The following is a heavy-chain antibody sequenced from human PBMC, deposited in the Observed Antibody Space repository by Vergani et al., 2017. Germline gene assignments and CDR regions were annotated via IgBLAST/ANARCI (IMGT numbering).Heavy chain of an antibody. V-gene: IGHV3-23*01. CDR3: AKGTSSGWYGGYYFDY. J-gene: IGHJ4*02. Sequence: EVQLLESGGGLVQPGGSLRLSCAASGFTFSSYAMSWVRQAPGKGLEWVSAISGSGGSKYYADSVKGRFTISRDNSKNTLYLQMNSLRAEDTAVYYCAKGTSSGWYGGYYFDYWGQGTLVTVSS. CDR1: GFTFSSYA. D-gene: IGHD6-19*01. CDR2: ISGSGGSK.